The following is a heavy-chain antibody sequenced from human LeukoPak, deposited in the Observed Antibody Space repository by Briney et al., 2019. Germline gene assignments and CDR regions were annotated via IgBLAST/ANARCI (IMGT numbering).Heavy chain of an antibody. D-gene: IGHD5-24*01. CDR2: INHSGST. V-gene: IGHV4-34*01. CDR3: ARTREEMAPFDAFDI. J-gene: IGHJ3*02. Sequence: PSETLSLTCAVYGGSFSGYYWSWIRQPPGKGLEWIGEINHSGSTNYNPSLKSRVTISVDTSKNQFSLKLNSVTAADTAAYYRARTREEMAPFDAFDIWGQGTMVTVSS. CDR1: GGSFSGYY.